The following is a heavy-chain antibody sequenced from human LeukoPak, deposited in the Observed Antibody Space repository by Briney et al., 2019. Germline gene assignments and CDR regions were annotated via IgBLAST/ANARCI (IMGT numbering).Heavy chain of an antibody. CDR1: GFTFSSYA. CDR2: ISGSGGST. Sequence: PGGSLRLSCAASGFTFSSYAMSWVRQAPGKGLEWVSAISGSGGSTYYADSVKGRFTISRDNSKNTLYLQMNSVRAEDTAVYYCAKDIAPHIVVVVAASDYYYGMDVWGQGTTVTVSS. V-gene: IGHV3-23*01. D-gene: IGHD2-15*01. J-gene: IGHJ6*02. CDR3: AKDIAPHIVVVVAASDYYYGMDV.